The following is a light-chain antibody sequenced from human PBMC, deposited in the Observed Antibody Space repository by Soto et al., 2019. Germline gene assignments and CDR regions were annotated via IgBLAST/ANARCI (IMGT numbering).Light chain of an antibody. CDR2: PAS. Sequence: DIQMTQSPSFVSASIGDRVTITCRASQGIVSWLAWYQQVPGRAPRFLIFPASPFQSGVSSRFRGSGSGTYFTLTITSLQPEDFATYFCLQANNFPVTFGEGTKVEMK. V-gene: IGKV1-12*01. CDR1: QGIVSW. J-gene: IGKJ4*01. CDR3: LQANNFPVT.